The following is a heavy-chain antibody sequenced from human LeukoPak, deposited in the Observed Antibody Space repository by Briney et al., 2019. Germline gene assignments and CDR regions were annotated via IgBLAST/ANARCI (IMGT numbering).Heavy chain of an antibody. J-gene: IGHJ3*02. CDR2: IYHSGST. Sequence: SETLSLTCAVSGGSISSSNWWSWVRQPPGKGLEWIGEIYHSGSTNYNPSLKSRVTISVDKSKNQFSLKLSSVTAADTAVYYCARAPLSEADYYDSSGYYHDAFDIWGQGTMVTVSS. CDR1: GGSISSSNW. CDR3: ARAPLSEADYYDSSGYYHDAFDI. D-gene: IGHD3-22*01. V-gene: IGHV4-4*02.